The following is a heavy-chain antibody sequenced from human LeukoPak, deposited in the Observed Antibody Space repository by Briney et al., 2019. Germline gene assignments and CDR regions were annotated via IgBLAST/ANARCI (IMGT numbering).Heavy chain of an antibody. V-gene: IGHV1-69*06. CDR3: ATAYYDSSGYYYLGF. Sequence: ASVKVSCKASGGTFSSYAISWVRQAPGQGLEWMGGIIPIFGTANYAQKFQGRVTMTEDTSTDTAYMELSSLRSEDTAVYYCATAYYDSSGYYYLGFWGQGTLVTVSS. CDR1: GGTFSSYA. CDR2: IIPIFGTA. D-gene: IGHD3-22*01. J-gene: IGHJ4*02.